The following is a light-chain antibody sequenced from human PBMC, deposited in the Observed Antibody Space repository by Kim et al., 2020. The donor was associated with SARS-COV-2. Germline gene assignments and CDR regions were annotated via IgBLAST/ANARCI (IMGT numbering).Light chain of an antibody. CDR2: GKN. V-gene: IGLV3-19*01. J-gene: IGLJ3*02. Sequence: ALGRTVRITCQGDSRRSYYASWYQQKPGQDPVLVIYGKNNRPSGIPDRYSGSSSGNTASLTITGAHAEDEADYYCNSRDSSGNHWVFGGGTKLTVL. CDR1: SRRSYY. CDR3: NSRDSSGNHWV.